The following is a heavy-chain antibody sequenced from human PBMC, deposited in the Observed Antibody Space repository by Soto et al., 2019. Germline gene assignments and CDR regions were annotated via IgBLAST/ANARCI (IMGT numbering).Heavy chain of an antibody. V-gene: IGHV1-3*01. CDR3: ARFIGGAYGMDV. CDR1: GYTFTSYS. Sequence: QVPLVQSGAEVKKPGASVKVSCKASGYTFTSYSMHWVRQAPGQRLEWMGWLNAGNGNTKYSQKFQGRVTITRDTSASTAYMELSSLRSEDTALYYCARFIGGAYGMDVWGQGTTVTVSS. J-gene: IGHJ6*02. D-gene: IGHD2-15*01. CDR2: LNAGNGNT.